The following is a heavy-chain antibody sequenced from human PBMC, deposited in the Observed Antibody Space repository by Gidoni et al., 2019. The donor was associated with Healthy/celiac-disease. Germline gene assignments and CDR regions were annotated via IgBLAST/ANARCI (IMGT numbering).Heavy chain of an antibody. D-gene: IGHD2-2*02. CDR2: IDPSDSYT. J-gene: IGHJ4*02. V-gene: IGHV5-10-1*03. CDR3: ARGIEGGVPAAILSDY. Sequence: EVQLVQSGAEVKKPGESLRISCTGSGYSFTSYWISWVRQMPGKGLEWMGRIDPSDSYTNYSPSFQGHVTISADKSISTAYLQGSSLKASDTAMYYCARGIEGGVPAAILSDYWGQGTLVTVSS. CDR1: GYSFTSYW.